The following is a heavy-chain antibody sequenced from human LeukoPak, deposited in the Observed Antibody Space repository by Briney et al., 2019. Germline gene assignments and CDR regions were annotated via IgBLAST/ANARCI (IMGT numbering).Heavy chain of an antibody. V-gene: IGHV4-38-2*02. CDR2: IYHSGST. D-gene: IGHD2-21*02. CDR1: GYSISSGYY. Sequence: PSETLSLTCTVSGYSISSGYYWGWIRQPPGKGLEWIGSIYHSGSTNYNPSLKSRVTISVDTSKNQFSLKLSSVTAADTAVYYCAKGVKQIVVVTAQHYLDYWGQGTLVTVSS. CDR3: AKGVKQIVVVTAQHYLDY. J-gene: IGHJ4*02.